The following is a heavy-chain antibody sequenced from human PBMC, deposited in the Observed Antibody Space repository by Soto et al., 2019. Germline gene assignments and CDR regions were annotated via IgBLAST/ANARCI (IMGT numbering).Heavy chain of an antibody. D-gene: IGHD6-13*01. V-gene: IGHV2-5*02. CDR2: IYWDDDK. CDR1: GFSLSTSKVG. CDR3: AHRRRDSSNYHTWRDYFYY. J-gene: IGHJ4*02. Sequence: QITLKESGPTLVKPTQTLTLTCTFSGFSLSTSKVGVGWIRQPPGKALEWLALIYWDDDKRYSPSLKSRLTITKDTSKNQVVLTVTSMDPVDTATYFCAHRRRDSSNYHTWRDYFYYWGQGTLVTVSS.